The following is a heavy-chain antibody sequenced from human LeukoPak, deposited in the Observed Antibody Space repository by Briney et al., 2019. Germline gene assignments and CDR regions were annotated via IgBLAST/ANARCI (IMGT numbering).Heavy chain of an antibody. J-gene: IGHJ6*02. CDR2: ISAYNGNT. V-gene: IGHV1-18*01. CDR3: ARDRIDYGDYGARHYYGMDV. D-gene: IGHD4-17*01. Sequence: ASVKVSCKASGYTFTSYGISWVRQAPGQGLEWMGWISAYNGNTNYAQKLQGRVTMTTDTSTSTAYMELRSLRSDDTAVYYCARDRIDYGDYGARHYYGMDVWGQGTTVTVSS. CDR1: GYTFTSYG.